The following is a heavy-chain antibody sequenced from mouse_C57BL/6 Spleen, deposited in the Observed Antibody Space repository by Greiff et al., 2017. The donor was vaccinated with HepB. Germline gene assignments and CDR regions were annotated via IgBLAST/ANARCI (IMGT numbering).Heavy chain of an antibody. J-gene: IGHJ4*01. Sequence: VMLVESGPGLVAPSQSLSITCTVSGFSLTSYGVHWVRQPPGKGLEWLVVIWSDGSTTYNSALKSRLSISKDNSKSQVFLKMNSLQTDDTAMYYCARHRVSSYYAMDYWGQGTSVTVSS. D-gene: IGHD1-1*01. CDR3: ARHRVSSYYAMDY. V-gene: IGHV2-6-1*01. CDR1: GFSLTSYG. CDR2: IWSDGST.